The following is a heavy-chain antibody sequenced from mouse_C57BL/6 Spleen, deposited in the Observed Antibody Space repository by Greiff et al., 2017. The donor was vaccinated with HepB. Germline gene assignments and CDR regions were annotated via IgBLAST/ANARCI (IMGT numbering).Heavy chain of an antibody. D-gene: IGHD2-10*02. V-gene: IGHV6-3*01. CDR3: TRRYGNHYYAMDY. Sequence: EVQGVESGGGLVQPGGSMKLSCVASGFTFSNYWMNWVRQSPEKGLAWVAQIRLKSDNYATHYAESVKGRFTISRDDSKSSVYLQMNNLRAEDTGIYYCTRRYGNHYYAMDYWGQGTSVTVSS. CDR1: GFTFSNYW. CDR2: IRLKSDNYAT. J-gene: IGHJ4*01.